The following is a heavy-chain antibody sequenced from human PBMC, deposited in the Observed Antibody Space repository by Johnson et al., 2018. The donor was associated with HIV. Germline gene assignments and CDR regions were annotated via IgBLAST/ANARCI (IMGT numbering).Heavy chain of an antibody. V-gene: IGHV3-30*04. D-gene: IGHD5-18*01. CDR3: ARVRGYSYGAHAFDI. J-gene: IGHJ3*02. Sequence: QVQLVESGGGVVQPGGSLKLSCAASGFVFGGSAIHWVRQTPGKGLEWVALISYDGSNKYYADSVKGRFTISRDNSKNTLYLQRNSLRAEDTAVYYCARVRGYSYGAHAFDIWGQGTMVTVSS. CDR1: GFVFGGSA. CDR2: ISYDGSNK.